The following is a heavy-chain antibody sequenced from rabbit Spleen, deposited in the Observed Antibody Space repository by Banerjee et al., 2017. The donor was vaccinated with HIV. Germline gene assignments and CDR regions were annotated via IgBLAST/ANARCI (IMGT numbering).Heavy chain of an antibody. Sequence: QEQLVESGGGLVKPGASLTLTCKASGFSFSSGYYMCWVRQAPGKGLEWIACIYGGSSGNTYYASWAKGRFTISKTSSTTVTLQMTSLTAADTAIYFCARYASSGYNYAFNLWGQGTLVTVS. D-gene: IGHD6-1*01. CDR2: IYGGSSGNT. CDR1: GFSFSSGYY. CDR3: ARYASSGYNYAFNL. V-gene: IGHV1S45*01. J-gene: IGHJ4*01.